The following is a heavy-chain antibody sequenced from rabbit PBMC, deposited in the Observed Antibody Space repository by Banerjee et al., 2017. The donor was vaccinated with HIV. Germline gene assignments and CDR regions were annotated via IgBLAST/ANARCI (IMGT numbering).Heavy chain of an antibody. V-gene: IGHV1S43*01. Sequence: QSLEESGGDLVKPGASLTLTCTASGFSFSSSHFMCWVRQAPGKGLELIACSEINTDYTWYASWAKGRFTISTSTSLNTVTLKMTSLTAADTATYFCGRKYGASSYYYFDLWGPGTLVTVS. CDR3: GRKYGASSYYYFDL. J-gene: IGHJ4*01. D-gene: IGHD8-1*01. CDR1: GFSFSSSHF. CDR2: SEINTDYT.